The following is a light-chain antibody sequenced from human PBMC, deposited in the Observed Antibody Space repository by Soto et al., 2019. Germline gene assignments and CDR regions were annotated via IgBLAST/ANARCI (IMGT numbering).Light chain of an antibody. V-gene: IGKV3-15*01. CDR2: GAS. CDR3: QQYYSWPLT. CDR1: QSVGTS. Sequence: ETVMTQSPATLSVSPGERATLSCRASQSVGTSLAWYQQKPGQAPRVLMYGASSRATGVPGRFSGSGSATEFTLTISSPQSEDFAVYYCQQYYSWPLTFGGGTKVEI. J-gene: IGKJ4*01.